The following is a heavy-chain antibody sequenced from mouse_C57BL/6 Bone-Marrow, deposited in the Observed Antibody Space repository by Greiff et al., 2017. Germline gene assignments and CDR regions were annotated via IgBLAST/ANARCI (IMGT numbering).Heavy chain of an antibody. J-gene: IGHJ2*01. CDR3: TRRGGYDGD. V-gene: IGHV1-15*01. CDR1: GYTFTDYE. CDR2: IDPETGGT. Sequence: VQLQQSGAELVRPGASVTLSCKASGYTFTDYEMHWVKQTPVHGLEWIGAIDPETGGTAYNQKFKGKALLTADKSSSTAYMELRSLTSEDSAVYYCTRRGGYDGDGAQATTLAVPS. D-gene: IGHD2-2*01.